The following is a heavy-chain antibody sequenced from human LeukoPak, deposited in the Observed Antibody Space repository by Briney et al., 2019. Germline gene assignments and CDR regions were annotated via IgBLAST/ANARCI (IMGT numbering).Heavy chain of an antibody. J-gene: IGHJ3*01. CDR3: ARRWVYDKRAFDA. V-gene: IGHV4-31*03. Sequence: SETLSLTCTVSGGSISRGGYYWNWIRQHPGKGLEWIGYILYSGTTYYSGATYYNPSLKSRVTISLDTSKNQFSLNLSSVTAADTAVYYCARRWVYDKRAFDAWGQGTMVTVSS. D-gene: IGHD3-16*01. CDR1: GGSISRGGYY. CDR2: ILYSGTT.